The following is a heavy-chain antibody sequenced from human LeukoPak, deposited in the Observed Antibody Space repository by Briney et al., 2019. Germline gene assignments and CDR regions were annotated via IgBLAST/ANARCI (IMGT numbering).Heavy chain of an antibody. CDR1: GGSISSYY. D-gene: IGHD2-2*01. CDR2: IYYSGST. J-gene: IGHJ6*02. Sequence: SETLSLTCTVSGGSISSYYWSWIRQPPGKGLEWIGYIYYSGSTNYNPSLKSRVTISVDTSKNQFSLKLSSVTAADTAVYYCARDRLGYCSSTSCPRGYYYYGMDVWGQGTTVTVSS. CDR3: ARDRLGYCSSTSCPRGYYYYGMDV. V-gene: IGHV4-59*01.